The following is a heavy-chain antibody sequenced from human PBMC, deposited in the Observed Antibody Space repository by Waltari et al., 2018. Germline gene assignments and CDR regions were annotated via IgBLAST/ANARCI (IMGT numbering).Heavy chain of an antibody. Sequence: DVQLVESGGALVHPGGSLRLSCAASGFTVSTTHMSWVRQAPGKGLEWGSISYPAGSTFDADSVVGRFTISRDISQNTLHLQMRNLRPEDTAIYYCATARDEDTAMVFFDHWGQGTQVSVSS. D-gene: IGHD5-18*01. V-gene: IGHV3-66*02. CDR2: SYPAGST. J-gene: IGHJ4*02. CDR1: GFTVSTTH. CDR3: ATARDEDTAMVFFDH.